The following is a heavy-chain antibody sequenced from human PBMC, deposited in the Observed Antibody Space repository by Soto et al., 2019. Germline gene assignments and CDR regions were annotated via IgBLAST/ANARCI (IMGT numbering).Heavy chain of an antibody. CDR2: ISSSSSTI. J-gene: IGHJ4*02. CDR3: ARDLGGGIVATKPFDD. CDR1: GFTFSSYS. Sequence: GGSLRLSCAASGFTFSSYSMNWVRQAPGKGLEWVSYISSSSSTIYYADSVKGRFTISRDNAKNSLYLQMNSLRDEDTAVYYCARDLGGGIVATKPFDDWGQGTLVTVSS. V-gene: IGHV3-48*02. D-gene: IGHD5-12*01.